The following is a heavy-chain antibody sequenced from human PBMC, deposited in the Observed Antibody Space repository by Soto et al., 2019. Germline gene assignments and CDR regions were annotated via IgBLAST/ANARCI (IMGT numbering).Heavy chain of an antibody. CDR3: ARETYYDVCSGPYYGMDV. D-gene: IGHD3-3*01. CDR1: GFTFSSYA. V-gene: IGHV3-30-3*01. Sequence: QVQLVESGGGVVQPGRSLRLSCAASGFTFSSYAMHWVRQAPGKGLEWVAVISYDGSNKYYADSVKGRFTISRDNSKNTLYLQMNSLRAEDTAVYYCARETYYDVCSGPYYGMDVWGQGTTVTVSS. CDR2: ISYDGSNK. J-gene: IGHJ6*02.